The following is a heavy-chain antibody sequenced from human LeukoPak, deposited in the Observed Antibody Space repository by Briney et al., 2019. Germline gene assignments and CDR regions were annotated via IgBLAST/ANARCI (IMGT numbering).Heavy chain of an antibody. J-gene: IGHJ5*02. CDR1: GFTFSSYA. Sequence: GGSPRLSCAASGFTFSSYAMSWVRQAPGKGLEWVSVIYSGGSTYYADSVKGRFTISRDNSKNTLYLQMNSLRAEDTAVYYCARRTGRTLDNWFDPWGQGTLVTVSS. D-gene: IGHD3-10*01. CDR2: IYSGGST. V-gene: IGHV3-66*04. CDR3: ARRTGRTLDNWFDP.